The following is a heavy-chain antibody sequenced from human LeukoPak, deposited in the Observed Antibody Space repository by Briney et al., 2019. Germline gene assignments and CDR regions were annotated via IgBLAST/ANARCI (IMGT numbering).Heavy chain of an antibody. D-gene: IGHD3-9*01. CDR2: INHSGST. J-gene: IGHJ3*02. CDR3: ARAYYDILTGHEPYAFDI. CDR1: GGSFSGYY. Sequence: SETLSLTCAVYGGSFSGYYWSWIRQPPGKGLEWIGEINHSGSTNYNPSLKSRVTISVDTSKNQFSLKLSSVTAADTAVYYCARAYYDILTGHEPYAFDIWGQGTMVTVSS. V-gene: IGHV4-34*01.